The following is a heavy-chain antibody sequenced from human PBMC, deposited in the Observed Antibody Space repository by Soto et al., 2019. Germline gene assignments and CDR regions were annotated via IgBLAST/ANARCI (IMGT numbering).Heavy chain of an antibody. CDR2: IYYSGST. V-gene: IGHV4-30-4*01. D-gene: IGHD3-10*01. CDR3: ARAPIMVRRVMDLFDP. J-gene: IGHJ5*02. CDR1: GGSISSGDYY. Sequence: SETLSLTCTVSGGSISSGDYYWSWIRQPPGKGLEWIGYIYYSGSTYYNPSLKSRVTISVDTSKNQFSLKLSSVTAADTAVYYCARAPIMVRRVMDLFDPWGQGTLVTVSS.